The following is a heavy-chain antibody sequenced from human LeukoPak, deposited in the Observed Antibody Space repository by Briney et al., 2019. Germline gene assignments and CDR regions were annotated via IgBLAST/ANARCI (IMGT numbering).Heavy chain of an antibody. V-gene: IGHV6-1*01. J-gene: IGHJ3*02. Sequence: SQTLSLTCAISGDSVSSNSAAWNWIRQSPSRGLEWLGRTYYRSKWYNDYAVSVKSRITINPDTSKNQFSLQLNSVTPEDTALYYCAKDMRLAYILTGSDVFDIWGQGTMVTVSS. D-gene: IGHD3-9*01. CDR2: TYYRSKWYN. CDR3: AKDMRLAYILTGSDVFDI. CDR1: GDSVSSNSAA.